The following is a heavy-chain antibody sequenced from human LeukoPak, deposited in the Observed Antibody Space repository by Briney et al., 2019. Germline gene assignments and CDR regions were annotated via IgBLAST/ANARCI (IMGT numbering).Heavy chain of an antibody. V-gene: IGHV4-59*01. J-gene: IGHJ4*02. CDR3: ARGRDGYNS. CDR2: IYYSGST. D-gene: IGHD5-24*01. Sequence: SETLSLTCTVSGASISTYYWSWIRQPPGKGLKWIGYIYYSGSTNYNPSLKSRVTISVDTSKNQFSLKLSSVTAADTAMYYCARGRDGYNSWGQGTLVTVSS. CDR1: GASISTYY.